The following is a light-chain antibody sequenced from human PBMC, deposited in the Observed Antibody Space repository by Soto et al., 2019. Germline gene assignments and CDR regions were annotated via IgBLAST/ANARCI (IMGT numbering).Light chain of an antibody. CDR2: EVS. J-gene: IGLJ3*02. V-gene: IGLV2-14*01. Sequence: QSVLTQPASVSGPPEQSITISCTGTSSDVGGYNYVSWYQQHPGKAPKLMIYEVSNRPSGTSNRFSGSKSGNTASLTISGLQAEDEADYYCTSYTTTGTWVFGGGTKLTVL. CDR1: SSDVGGYNY. CDR3: TSYTTTGTWV.